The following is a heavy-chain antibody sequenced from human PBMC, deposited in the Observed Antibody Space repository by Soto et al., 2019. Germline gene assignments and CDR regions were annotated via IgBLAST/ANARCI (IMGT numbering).Heavy chain of an antibody. V-gene: IGHV4-31*03. J-gene: IGHJ3*02. Sequence: VQLQESGPGLVKPSQTLSLTCTVSGGSISSGGYYWSWIRQHPGKGLEWIGYIYYSGSTYYNPSLKSRVTISVDTSKNQFSLKLSSVTAADTAVYYCARGRGYYDSSRYPGRAFDIWGQGTKVTV. CDR1: GGSISSGGYY. D-gene: IGHD3-22*01. CDR2: IYYSGST. CDR3: ARGRGYYDSSRYPGRAFDI.